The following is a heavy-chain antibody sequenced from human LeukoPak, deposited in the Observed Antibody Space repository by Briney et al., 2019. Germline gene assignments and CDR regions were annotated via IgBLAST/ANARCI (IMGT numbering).Heavy chain of an antibody. CDR2: ISSSSSTI. CDR3: ATDSPETVGFDY. J-gene: IGHJ4*02. D-gene: IGHD1-1*01. CDR1: GFTFSSYS. V-gene: IGHV3-48*04. Sequence: GGSLRLSCAASGFTFSSYSMNWVRRAPGKGLEWVSYISSSSSTIYYADSVKGRFTISRDDAKNSLYLQMDSLRAEDTAVYYCATDSPETVGFDYWGRGTLVTVSS.